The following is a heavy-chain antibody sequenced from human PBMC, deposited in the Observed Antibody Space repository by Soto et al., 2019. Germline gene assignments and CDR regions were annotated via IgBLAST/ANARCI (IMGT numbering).Heavy chain of an antibody. V-gene: IGHV3-7*01. J-gene: IGHJ4*02. CDR1: GFTFSSYW. CDR3: ARDLGIAARPLDY. D-gene: IGHD6-6*01. Sequence: WGSLRLSCAASGFTFSSYWMSWVRQAPGKGLEWVANIKQDGSEKYYVDSVKGRFTISRDNAKNSLYLQMNSLRAEDTAVYYCARDLGIAARPLDYWGQGTLVTVSS. CDR2: IKQDGSEK.